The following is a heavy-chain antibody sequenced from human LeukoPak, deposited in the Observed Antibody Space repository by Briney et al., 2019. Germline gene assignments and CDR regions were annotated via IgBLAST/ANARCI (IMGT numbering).Heavy chain of an antibody. D-gene: IGHD6-13*01. CDR2: MNPNTGNT. CDR1: GYTFTSYD. CDR3: VKDMSSSWYGTFYD. Sequence: GSSVKVSCKASGYTFTSYDINWVRQGAGQALERMGYMNPNTGNTGYAQKFHVRVTITRNISISTVYMERSSLRSEDTAVYYCVKDMSSSWYGTFYDWGQGNLVTVSS. V-gene: IGHV1-8*01. J-gene: IGHJ4*02.